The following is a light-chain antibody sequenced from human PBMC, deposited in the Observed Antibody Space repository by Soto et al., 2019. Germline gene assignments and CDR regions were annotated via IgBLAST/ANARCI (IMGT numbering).Light chain of an antibody. CDR2: GAS. CDR3: QQYGLSLEWT. CDR1: QSVSNSF. V-gene: IGKV3-20*01. J-gene: IGKJ1*01. Sequence: ENVLTQSPGTLSLSPGERATLSCRASQSVSNSFLAWYQQKPGQAPRLLIYGASSRATGIPDRFSGSGSGTDFTLTISRLEPEDFAVYYCQQYGLSLEWTFGQGTEVEIK.